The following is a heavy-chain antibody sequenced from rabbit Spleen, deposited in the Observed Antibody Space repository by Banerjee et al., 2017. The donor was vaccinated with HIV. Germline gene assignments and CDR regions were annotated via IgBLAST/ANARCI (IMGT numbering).Heavy chain of an antibody. J-gene: IGHJ2*01. CDR2: ITGSSSGFV. CDR3: ARNYVNAFDP. V-gene: IGHV1S40*01. Sequence: QQLVESGGGLVKPGASLTLTCTASGFDLSSYYYMCWVRQAPGKGLEWISCITGSSSGFVYSATWAKGRFPCSKTSSTTVTLQMTSLTVADTATYFCARNYVNAFDPWGPGTLVTVS. CDR1: GFDLSSYYY. D-gene: IGHD1-1*01.